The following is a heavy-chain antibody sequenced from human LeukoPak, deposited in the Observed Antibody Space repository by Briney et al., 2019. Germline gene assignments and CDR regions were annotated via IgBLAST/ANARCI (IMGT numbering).Heavy chain of an antibody. J-gene: IGHJ4*02. CDR1: GGSINNYY. CDR2: VYHTGST. D-gene: IGHD3-3*01. Sequence: SETLSLSCSVSGGSINNYYWSWIRQAPGKRLEWIGSVYHTGSTDYNPSLRSPVTISVDTSKNHFSLKVTSVTAADTAIYYCTRDRLGGAVASWIPDYWGQGILVTVSS. CDR3: TRDRLGGAVASWIPDY. V-gene: IGHV4-59*01.